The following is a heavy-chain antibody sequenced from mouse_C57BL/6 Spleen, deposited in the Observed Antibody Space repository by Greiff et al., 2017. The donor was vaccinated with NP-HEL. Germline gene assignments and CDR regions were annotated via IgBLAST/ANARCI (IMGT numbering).Heavy chain of an antibody. V-gene: IGHV1-52*01. CDR3: ARYGGSHWYFDV. Sequence: QVQLQQPGAELVRPGSSVKLSCKASGYTFTSYWMHWVKQRPIQGLEWIGNIDPSDSETHYNQKFKDKATLTVDKSSSTAYMQLSRLTSEDSAVYYCARYGGSHWYFDVWGTGTTVTVSS. CDR1: GYTFTSYW. D-gene: IGHD1-1*01. CDR2: IDPSDSET. J-gene: IGHJ1*03.